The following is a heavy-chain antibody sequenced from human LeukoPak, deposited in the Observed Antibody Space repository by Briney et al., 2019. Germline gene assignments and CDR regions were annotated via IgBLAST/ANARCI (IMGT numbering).Heavy chain of an antibody. V-gene: IGHV1-3*01. CDR1: GYTFTSYG. J-gene: IGHJ1*01. CDR3: ARVPLYDSSGYYYPH. D-gene: IGHD3-22*01. CDR2: INAGNGNT. Sequence: ASVKVSCKTSGYTFTSYGMHWVRHAPGQSPEWMGWINAGNGNTKYSQKFQDRVTITRDTSASTAYMELSSLRSEDTAVYYCARVPLYDSSGYYYPHWGQGTLVTVSS.